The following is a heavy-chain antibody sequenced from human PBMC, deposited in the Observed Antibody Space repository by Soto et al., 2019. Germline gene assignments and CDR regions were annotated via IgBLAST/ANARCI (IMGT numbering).Heavy chain of an antibody. V-gene: IGHV4-34*01. CDR3: ARQVGILELDY. J-gene: IGHJ4*02. CDR1: GGSFSGYY. Sequence: SETLSLTCAVYGGSFSGYYWSWIRQPPGKGLEWIGEINHSGSTNYNPSLKSRVTISVDTSKNQFSLKLSSVTAADTAVYYCARQVGILELDYWGQGTLVTVSS. CDR2: INHSGST. D-gene: IGHD1-1*01.